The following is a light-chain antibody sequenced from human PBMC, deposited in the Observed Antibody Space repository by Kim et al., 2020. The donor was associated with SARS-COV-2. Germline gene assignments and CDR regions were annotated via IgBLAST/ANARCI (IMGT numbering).Light chain of an antibody. CDR1: QSVSSN. CDR2: GTS. V-gene: IGKV3-15*01. CDR3: KQYNNWPRGT. Sequence: SPGERASPSRRASQSVSSNLAWYQKKPGQAPRLLIYGTSTRATGIPAKFSGSGSGTEFTLTISSLQSEDFAVYYCKQYNNWPRGTFGQGTKVEIK. J-gene: IGKJ1*01.